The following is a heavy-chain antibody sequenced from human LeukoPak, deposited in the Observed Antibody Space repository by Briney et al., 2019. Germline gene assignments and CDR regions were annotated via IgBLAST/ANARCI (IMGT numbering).Heavy chain of an antibody. J-gene: IGHJ6*02. CDR3: AREDGDYAYYYYGMDV. D-gene: IGHD4-17*01. CDR2: ISSSGSTI. V-gene: IGHV3-48*03. CDR1: GFTFSSYK. Sequence: GGSLRLSCAASGFTFSSYKMNWVRQAPGKGLEWVSYISSSGSTIYYADSVKGRFTISRDNAKNSLYLQMNSLRAEDTAVYYCAREDGDYAYYYYGMDVWGQGTTVTVSS.